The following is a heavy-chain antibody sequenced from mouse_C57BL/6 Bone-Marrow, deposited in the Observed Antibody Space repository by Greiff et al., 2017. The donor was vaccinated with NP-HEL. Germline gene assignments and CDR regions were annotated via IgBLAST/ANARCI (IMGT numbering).Heavy chain of an antibody. Sequence: QVQLQQPGAELVKPGASVKLSCKASGYTFTSYWMQWVKQRPGQGLEWIGEIDPSDSYTNYNQKFKGKATLTVDTSSSTAYMQLSSLTSEDSAVYYCARAGLMYAMDYWGQGTSVTVSS. D-gene: IGHD3-3*01. CDR3: ARAGLMYAMDY. CDR1: GYTFTSYW. J-gene: IGHJ4*01. V-gene: IGHV1-50*01. CDR2: IDPSDSYT.